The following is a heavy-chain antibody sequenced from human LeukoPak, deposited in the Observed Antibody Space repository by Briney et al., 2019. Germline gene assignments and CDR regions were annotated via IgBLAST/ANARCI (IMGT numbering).Heavy chain of an antibody. CDR1: GFTFSSYW. CDR2: INSDGSST. J-gene: IGHJ4*02. Sequence: GGSLRLSCAASGFTFSSYWMHWVRQAPGKGLVWVSRINSDGSSTSYADSVKGRFTISRDNAKNTLYLQMNSLRAEDTAVYYCARAAQYYYDSIGYYPFDYWGQGTLVTVSS. CDR3: ARAAQYYYDSIGYYPFDY. D-gene: IGHD3-22*01. V-gene: IGHV3-74*01.